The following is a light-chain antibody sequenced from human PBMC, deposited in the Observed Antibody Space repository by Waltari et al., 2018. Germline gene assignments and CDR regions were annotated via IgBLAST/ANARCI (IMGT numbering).Light chain of an antibody. Sequence: DIVMTQSPDSLAVSLGARATIKRKSSESLLHNVNNKNYLAWYQQRPGQPPRLLVYWASTRESGVSDRFTGSGSATDFSLTINSLQAADVAVYYCQQYFRSPQTFGQGTKLEIK. V-gene: IGKV4-1*01. CDR1: ESLLHNVNNKNY. CDR3: QQYFRSPQT. J-gene: IGKJ2*01. CDR2: WAS.